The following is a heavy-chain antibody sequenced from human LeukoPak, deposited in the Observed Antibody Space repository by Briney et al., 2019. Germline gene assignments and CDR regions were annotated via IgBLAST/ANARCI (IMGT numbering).Heavy chain of an antibody. Sequence: GASVKVSCKASGYTFTSYDINWVRQAPGQGLEWMGRIIPIFGTANYAQKFQGRVTITTDESTSTAYMELSSLRSEDTAVYYCARDVFSDIVVVPAYYYYYMDVWGKGTTVTVSS. CDR3: ARDVFSDIVVVPAYYYYYMDV. V-gene: IGHV1-69*05. D-gene: IGHD2-2*01. J-gene: IGHJ6*03. CDR2: IIPIFGTA. CDR1: GYTFTSYD.